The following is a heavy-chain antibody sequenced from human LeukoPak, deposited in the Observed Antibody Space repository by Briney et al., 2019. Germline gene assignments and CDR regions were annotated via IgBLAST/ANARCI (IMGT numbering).Heavy chain of an antibody. CDR1: GDSFSSNSVT. Sequence: SQTLSLTCAISGDSFSSNSVTWNWIRQSPSRGLEWLGRTYYRSTWYNDYAVSVRGRITVNPDTSKNQFSLQLNSVTPEDTAVYYCARAQWLWGSEKIDYWGQGTLVTVSS. CDR2: TYYRSTWYN. J-gene: IGHJ4*02. D-gene: IGHD6-19*01. CDR3: ARAQWLWGSEKIDY. V-gene: IGHV6-1*01.